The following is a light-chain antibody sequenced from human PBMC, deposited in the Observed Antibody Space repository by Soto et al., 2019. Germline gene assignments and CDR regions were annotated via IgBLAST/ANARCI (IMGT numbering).Light chain of an antibody. CDR1: SSDIGSYNL. Sequence: QSALTQPASVSGSPGQSITISCTGTSSDIGSYNLVSWYQQHSGKAPKYMIYEGSKRPSGVSNRFSGSKSGNTASLTISGLQAEDEADYYCCSYAGSSSGVFGGGTKLTVL. J-gene: IGLJ3*02. V-gene: IGLV2-23*01. CDR3: CSYAGSSSGV. CDR2: EGS.